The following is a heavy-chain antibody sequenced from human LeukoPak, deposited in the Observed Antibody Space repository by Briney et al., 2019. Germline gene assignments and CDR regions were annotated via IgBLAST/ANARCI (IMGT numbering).Heavy chain of an antibody. D-gene: IGHD1/OR15-1a*01. V-gene: IGHV4-34*01. CDR1: GGSFSGYY. Sequence: SETLSLTCAVYGGSFSGYYWSWIRQSPGRGLEWIGQINDSGDTDYNPSLNSRVTISIDTSKKQFSLRLRSVTAADTALYYCARETSTWNSFEYWGQGTAVTVSS. J-gene: IGHJ4*02. CDR3: ARETSTWNSFEY. CDR2: INDSGDT.